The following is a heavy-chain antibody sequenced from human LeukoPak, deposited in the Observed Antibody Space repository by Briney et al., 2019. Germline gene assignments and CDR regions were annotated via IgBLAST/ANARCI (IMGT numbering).Heavy chain of an antibody. J-gene: IGHJ4*02. CDR3: ARGQREYYDILTGYWMLDY. CDR1: GYTFTGYY. D-gene: IGHD3-9*01. V-gene: IGHV1-2*02. CDR2: INPNSGGT. Sequence: ASVKVSSKASGYTFTGYYMHWVRQAPGQGLEWMGWINPNSGGTNYAQKFQGRVTMTRDTSISTAYMELSRLRSDDTAVYYCARGQREYYDILTGYWMLDYWGQGTLVTVSS.